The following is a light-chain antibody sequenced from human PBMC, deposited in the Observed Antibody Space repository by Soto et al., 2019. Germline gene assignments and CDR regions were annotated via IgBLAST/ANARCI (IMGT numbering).Light chain of an antibody. V-gene: IGKV3-20*01. Sequence: EIVLTQSPGTLSLSAGERATLSCRASQSVSSSYLAWYQQKPGQAPRLLMYGASRRATGFPDRFSGSGSGTDFTLTISRLEPEDFAVYYCQQYGSSPYTFGQGTKLEIK. CDR2: GAS. CDR1: QSVSSSY. CDR3: QQYGSSPYT. J-gene: IGKJ2*01.